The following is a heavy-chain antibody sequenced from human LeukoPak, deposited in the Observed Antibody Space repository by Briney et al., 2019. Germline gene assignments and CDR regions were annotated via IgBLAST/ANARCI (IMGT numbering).Heavy chain of an antibody. CDR2: FDPEDGET. V-gene: IGHV1-24*01. Sequence: ASVKVSCKVSGYTLTELSMHWVRQAPGKGLEWMGGFDPEDGETIYAQKFQGRVTMTEDTSTDTAYVELSSLRSEDTAVYYCARDQYEGGNYGDFYYWGQGTLVTVSS. CDR3: ARDQYEGGNYGDFYY. CDR1: GYTLTELS. J-gene: IGHJ4*02. D-gene: IGHD4-17*01.